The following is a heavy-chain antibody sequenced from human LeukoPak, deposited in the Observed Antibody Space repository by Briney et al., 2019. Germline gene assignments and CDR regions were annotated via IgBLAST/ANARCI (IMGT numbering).Heavy chain of an antibody. Sequence: GASVKVSCKASGYTFTSYDINWVRQATGQGLEWMGRIIPILGIANYAQKFQGRVTITADKSTSTAYMELSSLRSEDTAVYYCARALEVVQLERRPNYYYYGMDVWGQGTTVTVSS. V-gene: IGHV1-69*04. CDR1: GYTFTSYD. D-gene: IGHD1-1*01. J-gene: IGHJ6*02. CDR2: IIPILGIA. CDR3: ARALEVVQLERRPNYYYYGMDV.